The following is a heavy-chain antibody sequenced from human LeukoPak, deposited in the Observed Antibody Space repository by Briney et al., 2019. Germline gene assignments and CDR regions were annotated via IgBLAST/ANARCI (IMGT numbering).Heavy chain of an antibody. V-gene: IGHV1-69*13. CDR2: IIPIFGTA. CDR3: ARDGNDSLTGYYKAPHDY. D-gene: IGHD3-9*01. CDR1: GGTFSSYA. J-gene: IGHJ4*02. Sequence: SVKVSCKASGGTFSSYAISWVRQAPGQGLEWMGGIIPIFGTANYAQKFQGRVTITADESKSTAYMELSSLRSEDTAVYYCARDGNDSLTGYYKAPHDYWGQGTLVTVSS.